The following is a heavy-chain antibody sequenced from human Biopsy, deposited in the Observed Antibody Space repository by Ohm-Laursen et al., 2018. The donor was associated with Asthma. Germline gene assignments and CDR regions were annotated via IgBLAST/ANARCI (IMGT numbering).Heavy chain of an antibody. V-gene: IGHV1-69*01. J-gene: IGHJ4*02. D-gene: IGHD2-2*01. CDR3: ARKAGSCISRTCYSLDF. Sequence: GSSVKVSCKSLGGTFNTYVIGWVRQAPGQGLEWMGGINSVFGTTTYPQKFQDRVTITADDSTSTVYMELSSLRSEDTAVYYCARKAGSCISRTCYSLDFWGQGTVVTVSS. CDR2: INSVFGTT. CDR1: GGTFNTYV.